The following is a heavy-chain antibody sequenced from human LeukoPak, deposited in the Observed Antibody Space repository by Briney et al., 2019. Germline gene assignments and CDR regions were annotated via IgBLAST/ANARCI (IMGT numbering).Heavy chain of an antibody. CDR3: ATNLGDFDYGMDV. D-gene: IGHD3-9*01. V-gene: IGHV3-30*03. Sequence: GWSLRLSCAASGFTFSSYGMHWVRQAPGKGLEWVAVISYDGSNKYYADSVKGRFTISRDNSKYTLYLQMNSLRAEDTAVYYCATNLGDFDYGMDVWGQGTTVTVSS. CDR2: ISYDGSNK. J-gene: IGHJ6*02. CDR1: GFTFSSYG.